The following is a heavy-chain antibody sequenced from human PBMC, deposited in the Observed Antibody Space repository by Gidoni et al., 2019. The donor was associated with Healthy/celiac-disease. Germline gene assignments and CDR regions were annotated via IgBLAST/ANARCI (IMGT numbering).Heavy chain of an antibody. CDR3: ASSLYHDYIWGSYRYTGSDDAFDI. J-gene: IGHJ3*02. D-gene: IGHD3-16*02. CDR2: IIPILGIA. CDR1: GGTFSSYT. Sequence: QVQLVQSGAEVKKPGSSVKVSCKASGGTFSSYTISWVRQAPGQGLEWMGRIIPILGIANYAQKFQGRVTITADKSTSTAYMELSSLRSEDTAVYYCASSLYHDYIWGSYRYTGSDDAFDIWGQGTMVTVSS. V-gene: IGHV1-69*02.